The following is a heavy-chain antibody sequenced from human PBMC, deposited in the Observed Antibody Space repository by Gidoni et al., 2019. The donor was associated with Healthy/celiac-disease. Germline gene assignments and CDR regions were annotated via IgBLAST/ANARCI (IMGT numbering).Heavy chain of an antibody. Sequence: QVQLQQWGAGLLTPSETLSLTCAVYGGSFSGYYWSWIRQPPGKGLEWIGEINHSGSTNYNPSLKSRVTISVDTSKNQFSLKLSSVTAADTAVYYCARLTVDTANDYGMDVWGQGTTVTVSS. J-gene: IGHJ6*02. D-gene: IGHD5-18*01. V-gene: IGHV4-34*01. CDR3: ARLTVDTANDYGMDV. CDR1: GGSFSGYY. CDR2: INHSGST.